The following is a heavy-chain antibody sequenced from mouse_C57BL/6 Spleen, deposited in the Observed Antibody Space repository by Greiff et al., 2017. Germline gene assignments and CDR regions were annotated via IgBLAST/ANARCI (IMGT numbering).Heavy chain of an antibody. CDR2: IYPGDGDT. J-gene: IGHJ2*01. CDR1: GYAFSSSW. CDR3: ARKNYFDY. V-gene: IGHV1-82*01. Sequence: QVQLQQSGPELVKPGASVKISCKASGYAFSSSWMNWVKQRPGKGLEWIGRIYPGDGDTNYNGKCKGKATLTADKSSSTAYMQLSSLTSEDSAVYFCARKNYFDYWGQGTTLTVSS.